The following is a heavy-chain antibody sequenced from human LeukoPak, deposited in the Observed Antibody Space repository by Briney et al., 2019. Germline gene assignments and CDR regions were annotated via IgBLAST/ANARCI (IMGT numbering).Heavy chain of an antibody. D-gene: IGHD5-18*01. V-gene: IGHV4-59*01. Sequence: PSETLSLTCTVSGGSISSYYWSWIRQPPGKGLEWIGYIYYSGNTNYNPSLTSRVTISVDTSKNQFSLKLSSVTAADTAVYYCRVDTPFFDYWGQGTLVTVSS. CDR3: RVDTPFFDY. CDR1: GGSISSYY. CDR2: IYYSGNT. J-gene: IGHJ4*02.